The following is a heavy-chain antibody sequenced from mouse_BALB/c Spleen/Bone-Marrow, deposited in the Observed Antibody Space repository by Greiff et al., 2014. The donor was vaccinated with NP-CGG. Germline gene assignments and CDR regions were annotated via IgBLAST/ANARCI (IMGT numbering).Heavy chain of an antibody. D-gene: IGHD2-2*01. CDR1: GYTFSSYW. CDR2: ILPGSGST. J-gene: IGHJ4*01. CDR3: ARGLWLRRSYYAMDY. V-gene: IGHV1-9*01. Sequence: RVESGASVKISCKATGYTFSSYWIEWVKQRPGHGLEWIGEILPGSGSTNYNEKFKGKATFTADTSSNTAYMQLSSLTSEDSAVYYCARGLWLRRSYYAMDYWGQGTSVTVSS.